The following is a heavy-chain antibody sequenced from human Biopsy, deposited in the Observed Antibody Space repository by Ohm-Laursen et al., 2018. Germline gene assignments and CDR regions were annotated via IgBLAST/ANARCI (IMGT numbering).Heavy chain of an antibody. Sequence: SSVKVSCKSPGGTFSNYGVNWVRQAPGRGLEWLGGNIPILGTGNYAQKFQDRVTVAADTSTSTATMELRSLRSDDTAVYYCATKLTGYFHHWGQGTLVIVSS. J-gene: IGHJ1*01. V-gene: IGHV1-69*06. CDR1: GGTFSNYG. CDR2: NIPILGTG. D-gene: IGHD3-9*01. CDR3: ATKLTGYFHH.